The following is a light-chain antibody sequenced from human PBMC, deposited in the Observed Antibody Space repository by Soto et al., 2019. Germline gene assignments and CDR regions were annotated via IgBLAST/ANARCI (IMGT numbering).Light chain of an antibody. J-gene: IGLJ2*01. V-gene: IGLV2-11*01. Sequence: QSALTQPRSVSGSPGQSVTISCAGTSSDVGAYNYVSWYQQHPGKAPKIMIYDVTERPSGVPDRFSGSKSGNTASLTISGLQAEDEADYYCCSFAGNSLVFGGGTMLTVL. CDR3: CSFAGNSLV. CDR2: DVT. CDR1: SSDVGAYNY.